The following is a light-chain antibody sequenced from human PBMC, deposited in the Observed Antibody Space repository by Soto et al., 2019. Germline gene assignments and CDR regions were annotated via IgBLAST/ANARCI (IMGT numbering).Light chain of an antibody. CDR3: QQYGSSPGT. J-gene: IGKJ1*01. CDR1: QSVRDRY. V-gene: IGKV3-20*01. CDR2: DTS. Sequence: EIVLTQSPGTLSLSPGERATLSCSASQSVRDRYLAWYQQKPGQAPSLLIYDTSTRATGVPDRFSGSGSGTDFALTISRVEPEDFAIYFCQQYGSSPGTFGQGTKVAI.